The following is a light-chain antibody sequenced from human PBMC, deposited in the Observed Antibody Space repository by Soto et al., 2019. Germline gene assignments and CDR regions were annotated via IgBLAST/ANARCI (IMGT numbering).Light chain of an antibody. CDR2: GVT. CDR1: SSDVGGYNY. J-gene: IGLJ1*01. CDR3: SSYTNINTRACV. Sequence: QSALTQPASVSGSPGQSVTISCTGTSSDVGGYNYVSWYQQLPGEAPRLILYGVTNRPSGVSNRFSGSKSGNTASLTVSGLQAEDEAEYYCSSYTNINTRACVFGTGTKLTVL. V-gene: IGLV2-14*01.